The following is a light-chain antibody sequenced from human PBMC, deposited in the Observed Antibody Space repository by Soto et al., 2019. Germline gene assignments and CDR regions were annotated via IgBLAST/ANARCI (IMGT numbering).Light chain of an antibody. CDR1: QSVSSSY. V-gene: IGKV3-20*01. J-gene: IGKJ1*01. Sequence: EIVLTQSPGTLSLSPGVRATLSCRASQSVSSSYLAWYQQKPGQAPRLLIYGTSSRATGIPDRFSGSGSGTDFTLTISRLEPEDFALYYCQQYGSSPLTFGQGTKVEIK. CDR2: GTS. CDR3: QQYGSSPLT.